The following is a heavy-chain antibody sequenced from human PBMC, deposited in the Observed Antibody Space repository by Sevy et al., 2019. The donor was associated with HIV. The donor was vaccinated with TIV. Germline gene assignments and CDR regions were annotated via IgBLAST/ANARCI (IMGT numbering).Heavy chain of an antibody. CDR1: GFTFSPYW. J-gene: IGHJ5*02. CDR2: IRPDGSDK. D-gene: IGHD1-26*01. Sequence: GGSLRLSCEASGFTFSPYWMTWVRQAPGKGLEWVANIRPDGSDKYYVDSVKGRFTISRDNAKNSLYLQMNSLRADDTAMYYCARGVGLDRRGQGALVTVSS. V-gene: IGHV3-7*01. CDR3: ARGVGLDR.